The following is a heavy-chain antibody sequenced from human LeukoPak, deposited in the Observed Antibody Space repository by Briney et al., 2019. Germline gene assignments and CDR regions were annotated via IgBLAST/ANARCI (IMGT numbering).Heavy chain of an antibody. CDR2: ISSSSNYI. CDR1: GFIFSSYS. D-gene: IGHD4-17*01. V-gene: IGHV3-21*01. CDR3: AGGDGDYDYFDY. J-gene: IGHJ4*02. Sequence: GGSLRLSCAASGFIFSSYSMNWVRQAPGKGLEWVSSISSSSNYIYYADSVRGRFTISRDNAKNSPYLQMNSLRAEDTAVYYCAGGDGDYDYFDYWGQGILVTVSS.